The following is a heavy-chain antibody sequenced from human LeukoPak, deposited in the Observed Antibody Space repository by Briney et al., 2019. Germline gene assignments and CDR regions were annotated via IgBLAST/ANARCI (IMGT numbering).Heavy chain of an antibody. Sequence: GGSLRLSCTAFGFAFDEHGMSWVRQVPGKGLEWVAGINWSGGSTGYADPLRGRFTISRDNAKNSLYLQMDSLRAENTALYYCARAPITSPFYFDYWGQGTLVTVSS. CDR3: ARAPITSPFYFDY. CDR1: GFAFDEHG. J-gene: IGHJ4*02. CDR2: INWSGGST. D-gene: IGHD2-2*01. V-gene: IGHV3-20*04.